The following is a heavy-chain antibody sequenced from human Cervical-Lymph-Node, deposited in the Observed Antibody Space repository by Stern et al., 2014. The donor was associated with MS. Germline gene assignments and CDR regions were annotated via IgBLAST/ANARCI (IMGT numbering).Heavy chain of an antibody. CDR3: ASMVSGWYFDL. CDR1: GFTFSSYG. V-gene: IGHV3-33*01. CDR2: IWYDGSNK. Sequence: VKLVESGGDVFQPGRSLRISCAASGFTFSSYGLHWVRPAPGKVLEWVAVIWYDGSNKCYADSVKGRFNISRDNSKNTLYLQMNSLRAEDTAVYYCASMVSGWYFDLWGRGTLVTVSS. D-gene: IGHD5-18*01. J-gene: IGHJ2*01.